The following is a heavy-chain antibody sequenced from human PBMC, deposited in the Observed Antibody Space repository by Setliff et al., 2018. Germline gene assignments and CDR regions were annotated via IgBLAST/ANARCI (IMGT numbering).Heavy chain of an antibody. D-gene: IGHD2-2*03. J-gene: IGHJ4*02. Sequence: EASVKVSCKASGYIFTKYGINWVRQAPGQGLEWMGWIGDYNGNTLHAQNFQGRLTVTTDTSTNTAYMELRSLRSDDTAVYYCARGPVDFVVVPAAAVFDFWGQGTLVTVSS. CDR1: GYIFTKYG. CDR2: IGDYNGNT. V-gene: IGHV1-18*01. CDR3: ARGPVDFVVVPAAAVFDF.